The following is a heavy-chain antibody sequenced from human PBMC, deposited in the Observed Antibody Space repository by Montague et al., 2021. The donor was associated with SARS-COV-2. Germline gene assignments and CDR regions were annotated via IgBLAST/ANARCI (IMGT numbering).Heavy chain of an antibody. D-gene: IGHD1-7*01. V-gene: IGHV4-61*02. CDR1: GGSISSDSFY. CDR2: IQASGIT. Sequence: TLSLTCTVSGGSISSDSFYWTWLRQSAGEGLEWIGRIQASGITNYNPSLKSRVAISVDTSKNHFSLSLNSVTAADTANYFCARVPNWNYVPDYWGQGTLVTVSS. CDR3: ARVPNWNYVPDY. J-gene: IGHJ4*02.